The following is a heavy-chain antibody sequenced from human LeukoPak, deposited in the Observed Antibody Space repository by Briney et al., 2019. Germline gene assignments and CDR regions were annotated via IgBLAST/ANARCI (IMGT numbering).Heavy chain of an antibody. CDR1: GFTFSSYA. Sequence: GGSLRLSCAASGFTFSSYAMSWVRQAPGKGLEWVSAISGSGGSTYYADSVKGRFTISRDNSKNTLYLQMNSLRAEDTAVNYWAKGGRYDYVLGSYIDYWGQGTLVTVSS. D-gene: IGHD3-16*01. CDR2: ISGSGGST. CDR3: AKGGRYDYVLGSYIDY. V-gene: IGHV3-23*01. J-gene: IGHJ4*02.